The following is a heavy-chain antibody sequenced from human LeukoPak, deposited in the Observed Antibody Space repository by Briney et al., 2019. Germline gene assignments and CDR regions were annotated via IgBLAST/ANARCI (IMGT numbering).Heavy chain of an antibody. V-gene: IGHV3-48*03. CDR1: GFTSSSYE. CDR3: AELGITMIGGV. D-gene: IGHD3-10*02. Sequence: TGGSLRLSCAASGFTSSSYEMNWVRQAPGKGLEWVSYISGSGSTIYYADSVKGRFTISRDNAKNSLYLQMNSLRAEDTAVYYCAELGITMIGGVWGKGTTVTISS. CDR2: ISGSGSTI. J-gene: IGHJ6*04.